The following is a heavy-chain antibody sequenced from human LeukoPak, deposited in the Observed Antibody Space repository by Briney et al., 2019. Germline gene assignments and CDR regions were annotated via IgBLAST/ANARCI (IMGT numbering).Heavy chain of an antibody. V-gene: IGHV3-7*01. CDR3: ARDDWGLGSFWYFTL. D-gene: IGHD7-27*01. CDR1: GFTFSHYW. Sequence: PGGSLRLSCEASGFTFSHYWMSWARQAPGKGLEWVAYIKQDGSEKEYVDSVKGRFTISRDNAKDSLFLRLNSLRAEDTAVYFCARDDWGLGSFWYFTLWSRGTLVTVSS. CDR2: IKQDGSEK. J-gene: IGHJ2*01.